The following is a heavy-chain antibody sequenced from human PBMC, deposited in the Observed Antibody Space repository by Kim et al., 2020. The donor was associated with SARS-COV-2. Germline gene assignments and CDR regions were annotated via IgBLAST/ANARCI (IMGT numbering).Heavy chain of an antibody. V-gene: IGHV3-53*01. CDR1: GFTVSSNY. CDR3: ARDAGYCSGGSCYSLDY. Sequence: GGSLRLSCAASGFTVSSNYMSWVRQAPGKGLEWVSVIYSGGSTYYADSVKGRFTISRDNSKNTLYLQMNSLRAEDTAVYYCARDAGYCSGGSCYSLDYWGQGTLVTVSS. D-gene: IGHD2-15*01. J-gene: IGHJ4*02. CDR2: IYSGGST.